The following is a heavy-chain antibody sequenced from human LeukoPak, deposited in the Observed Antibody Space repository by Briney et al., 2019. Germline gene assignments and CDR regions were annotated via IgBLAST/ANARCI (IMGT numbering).Heavy chain of an antibody. D-gene: IGHD3-10*01. CDR3: ARGGLVLLWFGELGIDWFDP. J-gene: IGHJ5*02. CDR1: GYTFTSYY. Sequence: GASVKVSCKASGYTFTSYYMHWVRQAPGQGLEWMRIINPSGGSTSYAQKFQGRVTMTRDTSTSTVYMELSSLRSEDTAVYYCARGGLVLLWFGELGIDWFDPWGQGTLVTVSS. V-gene: IGHV1-46*01. CDR2: INPSGGST.